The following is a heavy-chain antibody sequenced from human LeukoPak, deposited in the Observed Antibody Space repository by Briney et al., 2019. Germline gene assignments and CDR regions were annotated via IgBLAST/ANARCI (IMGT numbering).Heavy chain of an antibody. V-gene: IGHV1-69*05. CDR3: ARVMPSVTPGSNYYYYYMDV. Sequence: SVKVSCKASGGTFSSYAISRVRQAPGQGLEWMGGIIPIFGTANYAQKFQGRVTITTDESTSTAYMELSSLRSEDTAVYYCARVMPSVTPGSNYYYYYMDVWGKGTTVTVSS. D-gene: IGHD2-2*01. J-gene: IGHJ6*03. CDR1: GGTFSSYA. CDR2: IIPIFGTA.